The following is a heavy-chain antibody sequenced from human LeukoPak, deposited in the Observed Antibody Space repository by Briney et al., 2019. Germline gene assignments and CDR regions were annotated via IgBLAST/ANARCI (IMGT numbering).Heavy chain of an antibody. CDR1: GYTFTSYG. J-gene: IGHJ6*02. CDR2: ISAYNGNT. D-gene: IGHD2-15*01. Sequence: ASVKVPCKASGYTFTSYGISWVRQAPGQGLEWMGWISAYNGNTNYAQKLQGRVTMTTDTSTSTAYMELRSLRSDDTAVYYCARDPLVVVAATYYYYYGMDVWGQGTTVTVSS. CDR3: ARDPLVVVAATYYYYYGMDV. V-gene: IGHV1-18*01.